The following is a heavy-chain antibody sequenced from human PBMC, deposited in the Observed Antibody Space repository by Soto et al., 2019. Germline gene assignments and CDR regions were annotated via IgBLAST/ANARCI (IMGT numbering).Heavy chain of an antibody. D-gene: IGHD2-8*01. CDR3: ARGGVY. Sequence: GGSLRLSCEATGFTFSSHEMNWIRQTPGKRLEWIAKISGSGSAINYADSVKGRFTISRDNVQRTLHLQMDSLRVEDTGVYYCARGGVYWGRGTLVTVSS. CDR2: ISGSGSAI. CDR1: GFTFSSHE. V-gene: IGHV3-48*03. J-gene: IGHJ1*01.